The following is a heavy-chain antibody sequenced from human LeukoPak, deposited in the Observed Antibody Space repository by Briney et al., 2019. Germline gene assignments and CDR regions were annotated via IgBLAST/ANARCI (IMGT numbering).Heavy chain of an antibody. Sequence: PSETLSLTCTVSGGSISSYYWSWIRQPPGKGLEWIGYIYYSGSTNYNPSLKSRVTISVDTSKNQFSLKLSSVTAADTAVYYCARDLLSSGWFDYWGQGTLVTVSS. CDR3: ARDLLSSGWFDY. CDR2: IYYSGST. D-gene: IGHD6-19*01. V-gene: IGHV4-59*01. CDR1: GGSISSYY. J-gene: IGHJ4*02.